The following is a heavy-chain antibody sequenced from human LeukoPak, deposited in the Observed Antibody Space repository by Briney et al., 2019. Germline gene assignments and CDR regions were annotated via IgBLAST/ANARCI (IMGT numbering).Heavy chain of an antibody. CDR3: ARSGYAVSVDY. J-gene: IGHJ4*02. D-gene: IGHD5-12*01. CDR1: GFTFSSYG. V-gene: IGHV3-23*01. CDR2: ISGSGGST. Sequence: GGSLRLSCAASGFTFSSYGMSWVRQAPGKGLEWVSAISGSGGSTYYADSVKGRFTISRDNAKNSLYLQMNSLRAEDTAVYYCARSGYAVSVDYWGQGTLVTVSS.